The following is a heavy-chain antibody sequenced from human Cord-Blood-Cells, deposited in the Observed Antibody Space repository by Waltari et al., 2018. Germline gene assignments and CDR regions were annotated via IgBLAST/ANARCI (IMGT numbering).Heavy chain of an antibody. J-gene: IGHJ4*02. D-gene: IGHD6-19*01. Sequence: QVQLVQSGAEVKKPGASVKVSCKASGHPFTGYYVPWVRQAPGQGLEWMGWINPNSGGTNYAQKFQGRVTMTRDTSISTAYMELSRLRSDDTAVYYCARRGPYSSGWYGYWGQGTLVTVSS. CDR3: ARRGPYSSGWYGY. CDR1: GHPFTGYY. CDR2: INPNSGGT. V-gene: IGHV1-2*02.